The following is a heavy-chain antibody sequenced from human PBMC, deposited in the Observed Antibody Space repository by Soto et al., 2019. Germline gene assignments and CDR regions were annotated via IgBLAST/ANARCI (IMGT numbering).Heavy chain of an antibody. CDR2: ISYDGSNK. V-gene: IGHV3-30-3*01. CDR3: ARDSHRQRRGGGVGRYYYYGMDV. D-gene: IGHD1-1*01. CDR1: GFTFSSYA. J-gene: IGHJ6*02. Sequence: GGSLRLSCAASGFTFSSYAMHWVRQAPGKGLEWVAVISYDGSNKYYADSVKGRFTISRDNSKNTLYLQMNSLGAEDTAVYYCARDSHRQRRGGGVGRYYYYGMDVWGQGTTVTVSS.